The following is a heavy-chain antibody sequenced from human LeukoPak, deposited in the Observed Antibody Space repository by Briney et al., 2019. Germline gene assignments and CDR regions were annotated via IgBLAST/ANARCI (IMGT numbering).Heavy chain of an antibody. V-gene: IGHV3-49*03. D-gene: IGHD1-1*01. CDR2: IRSSIYGGTP. Sequence: GGSLRLSYTSSGFTFRDFALSWLRQAPGKGLEWIGFIRSSIYGGTPKSAASVKGRFIFSRDDSKSVAYLRMNSLKTEDTAVYYCSREWGNGNDLRPDYWGQGTLVTVSS. J-gene: IGHJ4*02. CDR3: SREWGNGNDLRPDY. CDR1: GFTFRDFA.